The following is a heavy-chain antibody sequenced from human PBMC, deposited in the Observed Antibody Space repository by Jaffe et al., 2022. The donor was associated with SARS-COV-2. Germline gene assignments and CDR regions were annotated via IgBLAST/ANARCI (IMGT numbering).Heavy chain of an antibody. V-gene: IGHV4-61*02. CDR1: GGSISSGSYY. Sequence: QVQLQESGPGLVKPSQTLSLTCTVSGGSISSGSYYWSWIRQPAGKGLEWIGRIYTSGSTNYNPSLKSRVTISVDTSKNQFSLKLSSVTAADTAVYYCARDAGYSIYYYYYGMDVWGQGTTVTVSS. CDR2: IYTSGST. J-gene: IGHJ6*02. D-gene: IGHD3-9*01. CDR3: ARDAGYSIYYYYYGMDV.